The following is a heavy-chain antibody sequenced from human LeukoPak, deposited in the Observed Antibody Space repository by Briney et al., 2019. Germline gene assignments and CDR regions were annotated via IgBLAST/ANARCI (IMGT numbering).Heavy chain of an antibody. CDR3: AKEVPYDSSGYYPSNWFDP. D-gene: IGHD3-22*01. CDR1: GFTFSSYA. J-gene: IGHJ5*02. V-gene: IGHV3-23*01. Sequence: GGSLRLSCAASGFTFSSYAMSWVRQAPGKGLEWVSAISGSGGSTYYADSVKGRFTISRDNSKNTLYLQMNSLRAEDTAVYYCAKEVPYDSSGYYPSNWFDPWGQGTLVTVSS. CDR2: ISGSGGST.